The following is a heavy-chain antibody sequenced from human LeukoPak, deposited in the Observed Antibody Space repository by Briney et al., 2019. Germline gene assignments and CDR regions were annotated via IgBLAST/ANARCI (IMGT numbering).Heavy chain of an antibody. CDR1: GGTFSSYA. D-gene: IGHD6-13*01. CDR2: IIPIFGTA. Sequence: ASVKVSCKASGGTFSSYAISWVRQAPGQGLEGMGGIIPIFGTANYAQKFQGRVTITADKSTSTAYMELSTLRSEDTAVYYCARALGAGGGAFDIWGQGTMVTVSS. CDR3: ARALGAGGGAFDI. V-gene: IGHV1-69*06. J-gene: IGHJ3*02.